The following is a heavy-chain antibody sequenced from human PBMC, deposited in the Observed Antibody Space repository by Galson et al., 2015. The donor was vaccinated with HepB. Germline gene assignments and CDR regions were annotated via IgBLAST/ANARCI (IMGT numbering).Heavy chain of an antibody. CDR3: ARYSSGQQLVRGGMDV. CDR2: ISAYNGNT. J-gene: IGHJ6*02. V-gene: IGHV1-18*01. CDR1: GYTFTSYG. Sequence: SVKVSCKASGYTFTSYGISWVRQAPGQGLEWMGWISAYNGNTNYAQKLQGRVTMTTDTSTSTAYMELRSLRSDDTAVYYCARYSSGQQLVRGGMDVWGQGTTVTVSS. D-gene: IGHD6-13*01.